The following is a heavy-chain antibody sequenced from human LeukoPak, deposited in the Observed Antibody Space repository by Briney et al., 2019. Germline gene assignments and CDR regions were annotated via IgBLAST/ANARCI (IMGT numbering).Heavy chain of an antibody. Sequence: SETLSLTCTVSGGSISSYYWSWIRQPAGKGLEWIGRIYTSGSTNYNPSLKSRVTMSVDTSKNQFSLKLSSVTAADTAVYYCARDSEGATKYYYYYYMDVWGKGTAVTASS. D-gene: IGHD5-24*01. V-gene: IGHV4-4*07. CDR3: ARDSEGATKYYYYYYMDV. J-gene: IGHJ6*03. CDR1: GGSISSYY. CDR2: IYTSGST.